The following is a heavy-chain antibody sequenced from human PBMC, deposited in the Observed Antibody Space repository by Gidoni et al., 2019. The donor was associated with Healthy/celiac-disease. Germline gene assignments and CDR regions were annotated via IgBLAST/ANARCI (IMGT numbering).Heavy chain of an antibody. D-gene: IGHD1-20*01. Sequence: EVKKPGSSVTVSCKASGGTFSSYAISWVRQAPGQGLEWMGGIIPIFGTANYTQKFQGRVTITADESTSTAYMELSSLRSEDTAVYYCARSRDNRNDGGGAFDIWGQGTMVTVSS. CDR3: ARSRDNRNDGGGAFDI. CDR2: IIPIFGTA. V-gene: IGHV1-69*01. CDR1: GGTFSSYA. J-gene: IGHJ3*02.